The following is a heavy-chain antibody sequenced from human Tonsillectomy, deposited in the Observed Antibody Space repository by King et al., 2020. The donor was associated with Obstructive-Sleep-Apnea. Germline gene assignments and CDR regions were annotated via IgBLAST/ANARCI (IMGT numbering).Heavy chain of an antibody. CDR2: IYYCGST. Sequence: VQLQESGPGLVKPSQTLSLTCTVSGGSISSGGYFWSWIRQHPGKGLEWIGYIYYCGSTYYNPSLKSRVTISVDTSKNQFSLNLSSVTAADTAVYYCARNAGFGELSAFDIWGQGTMVTVSS. CDR3: ARNAGFGELSAFDI. CDR1: GGSISSGGYF. D-gene: IGHD3-10*01. J-gene: IGHJ3*02. V-gene: IGHV4-31*03.